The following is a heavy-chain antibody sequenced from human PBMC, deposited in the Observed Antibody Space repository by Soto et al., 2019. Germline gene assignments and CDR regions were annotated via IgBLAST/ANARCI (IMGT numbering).Heavy chain of an antibody. D-gene: IGHD3-10*01. CDR3: ARHITESSRYGMDV. Sequence: GDSLNISCKFSGYIFTSYCIFCVRQMPGKGLEWMGIIYPGDSDTRYSPSFKGQVTISADKSISTAYLQWSSLKASDTAMYYCARHITESSRYGMDVWGQRTTVNVSS. J-gene: IGHJ6*02. CDR2: IYPGDSDT. CDR1: GYIFTSYC. V-gene: IGHV5-51*01.